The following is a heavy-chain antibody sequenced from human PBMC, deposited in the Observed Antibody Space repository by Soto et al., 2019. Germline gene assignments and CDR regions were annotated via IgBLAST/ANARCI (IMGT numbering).Heavy chain of an antibody. J-gene: IGHJ4*02. D-gene: IGHD6-19*01. CDR3: GKDRVGENNSGWTQGH. CDR2: ISNGGRTK. V-gene: IGHV3-30*02. Sequence: AGSLRLSCAASGFSISDYFMHWVRQSPGKGLEWVAAISNGGRTKYYPDSVKGRFIISRDNSKGKLDLQMNSLRVEDTAIYYCGKDRVGENNSGWTQGHWGQGTLVTVSS. CDR1: GFSISDYF.